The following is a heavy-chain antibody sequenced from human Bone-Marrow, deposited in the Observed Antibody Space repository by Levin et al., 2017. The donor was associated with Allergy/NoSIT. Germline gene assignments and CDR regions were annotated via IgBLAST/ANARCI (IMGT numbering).Heavy chain of an antibody. V-gene: IGHV2-5*02. J-gene: IGHJ4*02. CDR2: IYWDDDK. CDR3: AHRRSGYNWDDGDFDY. CDR1: GFSLTARPVG. D-gene: IGHD1-1*01. Sequence: GSGPTLVKPTQALALTCTFSGFSLTARPVGVGWIRQPPGKALELLALIYWDDDKRYSPSLRSRLTITKDNSRNQVFLTMTNLDPEDTATYYCAHRRSGYNWDDGDFDYWGQGALVTVSS.